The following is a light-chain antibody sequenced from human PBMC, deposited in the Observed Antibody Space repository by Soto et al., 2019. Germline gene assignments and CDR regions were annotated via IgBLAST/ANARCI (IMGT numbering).Light chain of an antibody. Sequence: SYELTQPPSVSVSPGQTASITCSGDKLGDKYACWYQQKPGQSPVLVIYQDSKRPSGIPERFSGSNSGNTATLTISGTQAMDEADYYCQAWDSSPRIGGGTKLTVL. J-gene: IGLJ2*01. V-gene: IGLV3-1*01. CDR3: QAWDSSPR. CDR2: QDS. CDR1: KLGDKY.